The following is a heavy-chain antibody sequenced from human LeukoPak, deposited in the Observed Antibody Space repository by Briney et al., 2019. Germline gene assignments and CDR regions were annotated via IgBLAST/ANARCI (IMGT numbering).Heavy chain of an antibody. V-gene: IGHV3-48*03. D-gene: IGHD6-19*01. CDR3: VRDPSVAGDDY. Sequence: PGGSLRLSCAASGFTFSSYEMNWVRQAQGKGREWVSYSSRGGSAIYYADSVKGRFTISRDNAKNSLYLQMNSLRAEDTAVYYCVRDPSVAGDDYWGQGTLVTVSS. J-gene: IGHJ4*02. CDR2: SSRGGSAI. CDR1: GFTFSSYE.